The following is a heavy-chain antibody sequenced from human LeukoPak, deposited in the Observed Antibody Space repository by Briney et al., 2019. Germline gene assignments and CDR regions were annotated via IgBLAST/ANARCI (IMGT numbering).Heavy chain of an antibody. CDR3: AAPGVWLLDGSSDAFDI. J-gene: IGHJ3*02. D-gene: IGHD3-22*01. Sequence: SETLSLACTVSGGSISSYYWSWIRQPAGKGLEWIGRIYTSGSTNYNPSLKSRVTMSVDTSKNQFSLKLSSVTAADTAVYYCAAPGVWLLDGSSDAFDIWGQGTMVTVSS. V-gene: IGHV4-4*07. CDR2: IYTSGST. CDR1: GGSISSYY.